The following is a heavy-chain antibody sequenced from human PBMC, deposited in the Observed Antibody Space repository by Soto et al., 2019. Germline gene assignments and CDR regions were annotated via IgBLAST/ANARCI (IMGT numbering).Heavy chain of an antibody. J-gene: IGHJ4*02. D-gene: IGHD3-3*01. V-gene: IGHV4-30-4*01. CDR3: ARAPVGLDTISYFDY. Sequence: PSETLSLTCTVSGDSVSSVGFHWAWLRRPPGEGLEWIGYIYNGGSTYYRPSLESRMHISLDATRNHYSLRLTSVTAADTAVYFCARAPVGLDTISYFDYWGQGKLVTVSS. CDR2: IYNGGST. CDR1: GDSVSSVGFH.